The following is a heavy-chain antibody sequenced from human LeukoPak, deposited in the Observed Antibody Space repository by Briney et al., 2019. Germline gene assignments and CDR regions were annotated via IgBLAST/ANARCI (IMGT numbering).Heavy chain of an antibody. J-gene: IGHJ6*02. Sequence: SETLSLTCAVYGGSFSGYYWSWIRQPPGKGLEWIGEINHSGSTNYNPSLKSRVTISVDTSKNQFSLKLSSVTAADTAVYYCARDLGDYDLYGMDVWGQGTTVTVSS. CDR2: INHSGST. CDR1: GGSFSGYY. CDR3: ARDLGDYDLYGMDV. V-gene: IGHV4-34*01. D-gene: IGHD3-16*01.